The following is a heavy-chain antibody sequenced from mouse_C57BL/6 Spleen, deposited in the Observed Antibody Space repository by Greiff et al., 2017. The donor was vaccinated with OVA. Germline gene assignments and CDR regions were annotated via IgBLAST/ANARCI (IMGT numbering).Heavy chain of an antibody. V-gene: IGHV3-6*01. CDR3: ARRYDYDYAMDY. Sequence: EVQLQQSGPGLVKPSQSLSLTCSVTGYSITSGYYWNWIRQFPGNKLEWMGYISYDGSNNYNPSLKNRISITRDTSKNQFFLKLNSVTTEDTATYYCARRYDYDYAMDYWGQGTSVTVSS. J-gene: IGHJ4*01. CDR2: ISYDGSN. CDR1: GYSITSGYY. D-gene: IGHD2-4*01.